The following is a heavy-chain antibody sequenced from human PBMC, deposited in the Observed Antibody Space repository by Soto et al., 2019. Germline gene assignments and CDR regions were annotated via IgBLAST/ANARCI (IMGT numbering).Heavy chain of an antibody. D-gene: IGHD2-2*01. J-gene: IGHJ4*02. CDR3: AKDRCCSATSCQDFGS. V-gene: IGHV3-48*02. CDR2: ISYSSSPI. Sequence: LRLSCAASGFTFSSYNMNWVRQAPGKGLEWISYISYSSSPIYYGDSVKGRFTISRDNAKNSLYLQMNSLRDEDTAVYYCAKDRCCSATSCQDFGSWGQGTLVTVSS. CDR1: GFTFSSYN.